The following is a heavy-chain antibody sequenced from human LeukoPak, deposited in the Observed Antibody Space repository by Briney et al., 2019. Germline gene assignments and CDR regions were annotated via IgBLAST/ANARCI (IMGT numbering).Heavy chain of an antibody. J-gene: IGHJ6*04. V-gene: IGHV3-23*01. CDR3: AKDQRFFNV. Sequence: PGGSLRLSCTASGFAFSNYDMTWVRQAPGKGLEWVSVISTNGVTTYYAESVKGRFTISRDDSQNMLFLQMNSLRAEDTAVYYCAKDQRFFNVWGKGTTVTVSS. D-gene: IGHD3-3*01. CDR2: ISTNGVTT. CDR1: GFAFSNYD.